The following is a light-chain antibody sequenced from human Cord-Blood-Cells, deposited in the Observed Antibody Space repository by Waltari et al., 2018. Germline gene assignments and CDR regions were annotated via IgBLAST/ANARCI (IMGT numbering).Light chain of an antibody. J-gene: IGLJ1*01. CDR2: EVS. CDR3: SSYTSSSTYV. CDR1: SSDVGCYNF. Sequence: QSALPPPAFVSGPRGQSTIISCTSTSSDVGCYNFASWYQQPPGKAPKLMIYEVSNRPSGVSNRFSGSKSGNTASLTISGLQAEDEADYYCSSYTSSSTYVFGTGTKVTVL. V-gene: IGLV2-14*01.